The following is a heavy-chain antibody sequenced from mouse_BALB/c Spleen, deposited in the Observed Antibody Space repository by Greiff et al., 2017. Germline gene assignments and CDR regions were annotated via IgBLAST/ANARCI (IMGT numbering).Heavy chain of an antibody. V-gene: IGHV1-7*01. Sequence: VQLQESGAELAKPGASVKMSCKASGYTFTSYWMHWVKQRPGQGLEWIGYINPSTGYTEYNQKFKDKATLTADKSSSTAYMQLSSLTSEDSAVYYCARGQLGDYWGQGTSVTVSS. CDR1: GYTFTSYW. J-gene: IGHJ4*01. CDR3: ARGQLGDY. D-gene: IGHD6-1*01. CDR2: INPSTGYT.